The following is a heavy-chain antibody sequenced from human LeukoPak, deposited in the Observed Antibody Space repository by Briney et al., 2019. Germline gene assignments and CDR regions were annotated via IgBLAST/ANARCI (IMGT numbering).Heavy chain of an antibody. CDR3: AKAPPYSSGWFQYYFDY. J-gene: IGHJ4*02. CDR1: GFTFSYYA. D-gene: IGHD6-19*01. Sequence: PGGSLRLSSAAAGFTFSYYAMDWGRQAPGKGLEWLAFISFDGNIKYYADSVKGRFTISRDNSKNTLFLQMNSLRAEDTALYYCAKAPPYSSGWFQYYFDYWGQGTLVTVSS. V-gene: IGHV3-30-3*01. CDR2: ISFDGNIK.